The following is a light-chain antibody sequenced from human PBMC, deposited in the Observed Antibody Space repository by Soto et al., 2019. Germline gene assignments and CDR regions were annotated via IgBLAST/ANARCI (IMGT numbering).Light chain of an antibody. CDR3: QQYNSYPYT. Sequence: DIQMTQSPSTLSASVGDRVTITCRASQSIGTWLAWFQQKPGKAPKLLIYKASSLESGVPSRFSGSGSGTDVTLTISNLQPDDFATYYCQQYNSYPYTFGQGTKLEIK. V-gene: IGKV1-5*03. J-gene: IGKJ2*01. CDR1: QSIGTW. CDR2: KAS.